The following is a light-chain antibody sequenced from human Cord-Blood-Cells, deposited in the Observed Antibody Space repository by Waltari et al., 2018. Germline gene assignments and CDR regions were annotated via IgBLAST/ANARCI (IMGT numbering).Light chain of an antibody. J-gene: IGKJ1*01. CDR2: GAS. V-gene: IGKV3-20*01. CDR3: QQYGSSPPT. Sequence: IVFTQSPGTLSLSPGERATLSCRASPSVSSSYLAWYQQKPGQAPRLLIYGASSRATGIPDRFSGSGSGTDFTLTISRLEPEDFAVYYCQQYGSSPPTFGQGTKVEIK. CDR1: PSVSSSY.